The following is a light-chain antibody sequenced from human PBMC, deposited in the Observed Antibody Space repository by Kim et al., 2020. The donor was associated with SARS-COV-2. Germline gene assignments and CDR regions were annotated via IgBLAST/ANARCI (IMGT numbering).Light chain of an antibody. Sequence: TPGGRATLSGKSSHSVSSNLAGYQQKPGQAPRLLIYGASTRATGIPARFSGSGSGTQFTLTISSLQSEDFAVYYCHQYNNWPLTFGGGTKVDIK. CDR2: GAS. CDR3: HQYNNWPLT. V-gene: IGKV3-15*01. J-gene: IGKJ4*01. CDR1: HSVSSN.